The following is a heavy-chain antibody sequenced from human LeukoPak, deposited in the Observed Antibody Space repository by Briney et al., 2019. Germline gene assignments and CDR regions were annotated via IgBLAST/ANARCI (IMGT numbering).Heavy chain of an antibody. V-gene: IGHV3-11*01. Sequence: KRGGSLRLSCAAAGFTFSDYYMTWIRQAPGQGLEWISYVSGSDENKYYAGSVRGRFAISRDNAEKSLFLQMSNVRAEDTAVYYCARVGLGGHYIDYWGQGTLVTVSS. D-gene: IGHD2-15*01. J-gene: IGHJ4*02. CDR1: GFTFSDYY. CDR3: ARVGLGGHYIDY. CDR2: VSGSDENK.